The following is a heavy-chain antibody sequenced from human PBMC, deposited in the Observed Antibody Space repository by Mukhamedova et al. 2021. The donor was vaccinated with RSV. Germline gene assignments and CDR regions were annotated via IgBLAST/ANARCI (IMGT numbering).Heavy chain of an antibody. CDR2: IYPGDSDT. D-gene: IGHD5-18*01. V-gene: IGHV5-51*01. J-gene: IGHJ4*02. CDR3: ARPVETAIDY. Sequence: GKGLEWMGIIYPGDSDTRYSPSFQGQVTISADKSMSTAYLQWSSLKASDTAMYYCARPVETAIDYWGQGTLVTVSS.